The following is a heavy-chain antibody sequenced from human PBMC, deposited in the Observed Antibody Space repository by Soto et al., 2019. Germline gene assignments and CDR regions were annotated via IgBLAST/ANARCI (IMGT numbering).Heavy chain of an antibody. J-gene: IGHJ4*02. CDR3: AKDLPPARYYDILTCYYWPSPFDY. CDR2: ISGSGGST. CDR1: GFTFSSYA. D-gene: IGHD3-9*01. Sequence: EVQLLESGGGLVQPGGSLRLSCAASGFTFSSYAMSWVRQAPGKGLEWVSTISGSGGSTYYADSVKGLFTISRDNSKNTLYLQMNSLRAKDTAVYYCAKDLPPARYYDILTCYYWPSPFDYWGQGTLVTVSS. V-gene: IGHV3-23*01.